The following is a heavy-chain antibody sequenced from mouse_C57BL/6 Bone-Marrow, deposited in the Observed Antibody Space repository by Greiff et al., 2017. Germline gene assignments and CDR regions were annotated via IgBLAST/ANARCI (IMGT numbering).Heavy chain of an antibody. D-gene: IGHD1-1*01. CDR3: SRQVTTVLATKYFDV. CDR2: ISGGGGNT. CDR1: GFTFSSYT. Sequence: EVLGVESGGGLVKPGGSLKLSCAASGFTFSSYTMSWVRQTPEKRLQWVAAISGGGGNTYYPDSVKGRFTISRDNDKTILYLQMSSLRSEDTALYYCSRQVTTVLATKYFDVWGTGTTVTVSS. J-gene: IGHJ1*03. V-gene: IGHV5-9*01.